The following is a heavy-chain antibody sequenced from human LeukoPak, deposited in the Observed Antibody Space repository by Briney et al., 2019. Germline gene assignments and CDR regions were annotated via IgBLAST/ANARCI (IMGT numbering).Heavy chain of an antibody. D-gene: IGHD6-13*01. CDR2: IYYSGST. CDR1: GGSISSSSYY. CDR3: ASQGSSSCKRCWFDP. V-gene: IGHV4-39*07. J-gene: IGHJ5*02. Sequence: PSETLSLTCTVSGGSISSSSYYWGWIRQPPGKGLEWIGSIYYSGSTYYNPSLKSRVTISVDTSKNQFSLKLSSVTAADTAVYYCASQGSSSCKRCWFDPWGQGTLVTVSS.